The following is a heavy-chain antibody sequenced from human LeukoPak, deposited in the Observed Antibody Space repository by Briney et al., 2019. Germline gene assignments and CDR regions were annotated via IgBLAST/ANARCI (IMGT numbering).Heavy chain of an antibody. CDR2: ISGGDTNT. CDR3: AKNLNGGNTHSDY. Sequence: GGSLRLSCAASGFIFSNYAMHWVRQAPGKGLEWVSTISGGDTNTFYAASVKGRYTISRDNSKSTLYLQMHNLRAEDTAVYYCAKNLNGGNTHSDYWGQGTLVTVSS. V-gene: IGHV3-23*01. J-gene: IGHJ4*02. D-gene: IGHD4-23*01. CDR1: GFIFSNYA.